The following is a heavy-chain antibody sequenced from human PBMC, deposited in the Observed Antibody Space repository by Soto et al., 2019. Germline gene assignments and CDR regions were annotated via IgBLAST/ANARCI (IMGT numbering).Heavy chain of an antibody. D-gene: IGHD2-2*01. Sequence: PGGSLRLSCAASGFTFSSYAMSWVRQAPGKGLEWVSAISGSGGSTYYADSVKGRFTISRDNSKNTLYLQMNSLRAEDTAVYYCAKSPIIVLVPAATCAFASWGKGTMVTV. CDR1: GFTFSSYA. CDR3: AKSPIIVLVPAATCAFAS. CDR2: ISGSGGST. J-gene: IGHJ3*02. V-gene: IGHV3-23*01.